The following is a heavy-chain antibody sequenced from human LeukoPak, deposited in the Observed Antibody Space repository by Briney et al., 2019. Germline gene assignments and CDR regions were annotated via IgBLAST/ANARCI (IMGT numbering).Heavy chain of an antibody. Sequence: GRSLRLSCAASGFAFSSYGLHWVRQAPGKGLEWVALISYDGSNKYYDDSVKGRFTISKDNSKDTLYLQMNSLRVEDTAVYHCAKDLGNYGDYYGMDVWGQGTTVTVSS. V-gene: IGHV3-30*18. J-gene: IGHJ6*02. CDR2: ISYDGSNK. CDR3: AKDLGNYGDYYGMDV. CDR1: GFAFSSYG. D-gene: IGHD4-17*01.